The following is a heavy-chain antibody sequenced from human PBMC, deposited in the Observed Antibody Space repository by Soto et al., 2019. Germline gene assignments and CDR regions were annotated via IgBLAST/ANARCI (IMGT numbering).Heavy chain of an antibody. D-gene: IGHD1-26*01. Sequence: ASAKVSCTASGYTFTSYGISWVRQSPGQGLEWMGWNSASNAHTQYAQKLQGGVTMTTDTSTSRASMELRSVRSDDTAVYYCARDSRIVGATDAFGIWGQGTMVTVS. CDR2: NSASNAHT. J-gene: IGHJ3*02. V-gene: IGHV1-18*04. CDR3: ARDSRIVGATDAFGI. CDR1: GYTFTSYG.